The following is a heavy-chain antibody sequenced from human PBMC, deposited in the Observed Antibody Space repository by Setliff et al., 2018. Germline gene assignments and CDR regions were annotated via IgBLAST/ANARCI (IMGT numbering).Heavy chain of an antibody. V-gene: IGHV4-30-4*08. CDR3: AREVGTSTSSDAFDV. CDR2: IYHSGSA. Sequence: LSLTCTVSGDSISSGDYFWSWIRQPPGKGLEWIAYIYHSGSAYYNPSLKSRVTMSVDTSKYQFSLHLTSVTAADTAVYYCAREVGTSTSSDAFDVWGQGMMVTVSS. CDR1: GDSISSGDYF. J-gene: IGHJ3*01. D-gene: IGHD1-26*01.